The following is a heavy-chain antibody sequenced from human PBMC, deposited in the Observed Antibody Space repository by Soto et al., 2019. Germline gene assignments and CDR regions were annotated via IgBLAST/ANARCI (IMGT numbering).Heavy chain of an antibody. CDR2: INAGNGNT. CDR3: ARDHSRFAWYYFDY. D-gene: IGHD3-10*01. CDR1: GYTFTSYA. V-gene: IGHV1-3*01. J-gene: IGHJ4*02. Sequence: ASVKVSCKASGYTFTSYAMHWVRQAPGQRLEWMGWINAGNGNTKYSQKFQGRVTITRDTSASTAYMELSSLRSEDTAVYYCARDHSRFAWYYFDYWGQGTLVTV.